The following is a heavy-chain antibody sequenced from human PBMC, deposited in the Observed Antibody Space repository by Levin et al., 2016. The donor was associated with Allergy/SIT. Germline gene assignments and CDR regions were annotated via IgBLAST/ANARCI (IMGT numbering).Heavy chain of an antibody. Sequence: SVKVSCKASGYTFTDYYIHWVRQAPGQGLEWMGWINPSSGDTKYVQKFQGRVTLTRDTSISTAYLELSRPGSDDTAVYYCAREWQRTFDYWGQGTLVTVSS. CDR1: GYTFTDYY. CDR2: INPSSGDT. CDR3: AREWQRTFDY. D-gene: IGHD6-25*01. V-gene: IGHV1-2*02. J-gene: IGHJ4*02.